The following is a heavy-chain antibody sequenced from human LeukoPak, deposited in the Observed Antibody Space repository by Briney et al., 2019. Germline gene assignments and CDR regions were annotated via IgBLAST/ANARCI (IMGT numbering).Heavy chain of an antibody. D-gene: IGHD7-27*01. Sequence: PSETLSLTCTVLGDSINSHYWNWVRQAPGKGLEWIGYIFYSGNTNYSPSLKSRVTISIDTSKKQFSLRLTSVTTADTAVYFCARTGDYSRYTGGWFDPWGQGTLVTVSS. CDR2: IFYSGNT. J-gene: IGHJ5*02. V-gene: IGHV4-59*11. CDR3: ARTGDYSRYTGGWFDP. CDR1: GDSINSHY.